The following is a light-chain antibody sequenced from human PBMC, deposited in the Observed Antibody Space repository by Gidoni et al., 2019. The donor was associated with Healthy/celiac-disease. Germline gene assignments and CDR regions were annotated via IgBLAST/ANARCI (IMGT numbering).Light chain of an antibody. CDR1: QSVSSSY. Sequence: GTLSLSPGERATLSCRASQSVSSSYLAWYQQKPGQAPRLLIYGASSRATGIPDRFSGSGSGTDFTLTISRLEPEDFAVYYCQQYGSSPSFGQXTKLEIK. J-gene: IGKJ2*03. CDR3: QQYGSSPS. CDR2: GAS. V-gene: IGKV3-20*01.